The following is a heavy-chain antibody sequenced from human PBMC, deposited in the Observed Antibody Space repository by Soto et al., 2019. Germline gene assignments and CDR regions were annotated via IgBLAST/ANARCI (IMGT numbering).Heavy chain of an antibody. CDR3: GKSGAGGTASLIDY. D-gene: IGHD7-27*01. Sequence: QVQLLASGGGVVQPGSSLRLSCAASGFTFNNFAMHWLRQTPGKGLEWVAVIAFDGTNKYSSDSVKGRFAISRDTSKNTLFLQMDSLRPEDTAVYYCGKSGAGGTASLIDYWGPG. CDR1: GFTFNNFA. CDR2: IAFDGTNK. J-gene: IGHJ4*02. V-gene: IGHV3-30*18.